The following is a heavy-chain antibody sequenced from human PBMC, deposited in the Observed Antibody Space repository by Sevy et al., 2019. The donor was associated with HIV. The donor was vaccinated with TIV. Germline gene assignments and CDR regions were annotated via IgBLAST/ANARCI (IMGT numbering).Heavy chain of an antibody. V-gene: IGHV4-59*01. CDR3: ARDSTTRPRVLDY. Sequence: SETLSLTCSVSGGSISSYFWTWVRQSPGKGLEWIGNSYLTGNTAYSPSLKSRVTLSLDTSKSQFSLTRKSVTAADTAIYFCARDSTTRPRVLDYWGQGTLVTVSS. CDR1: GGSISSYF. CDR2: SYLTGNT. D-gene: IGHD1-1*01. J-gene: IGHJ4*02.